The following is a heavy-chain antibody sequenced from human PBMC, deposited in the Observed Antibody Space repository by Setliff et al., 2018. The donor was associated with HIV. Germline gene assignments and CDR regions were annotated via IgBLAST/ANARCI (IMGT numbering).Heavy chain of an antibody. CDR2: INPNSGGT. V-gene: IGHV1-2*02. CDR1: GYTFTGYY. Sequence: ASVKVSCKASGYTFTGYYMHWVRQAPGQGLEWMGWINPNSGGTNYAQKFQGRFTMTRDTSISTAYMELSRLRSDDTAVYYCARDLGPGGGSYRMPINWFDPWGQGTLVTVSS. J-gene: IGHJ5*02. CDR3: ARDLGPGGGSYRMPINWFDP. D-gene: IGHD1-26*01.